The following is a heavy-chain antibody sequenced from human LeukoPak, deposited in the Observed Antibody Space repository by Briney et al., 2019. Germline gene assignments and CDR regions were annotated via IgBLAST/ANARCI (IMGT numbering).Heavy chain of an antibody. J-gene: IGHJ6*02. CDR1: GGSFSGYY. CDR3: AGGRPGYSYGPYYYYGMDV. D-gene: IGHD5-18*01. CDR2: INHSGST. Sequence: SETLSLTCAVYGGSFSGYYWSWIRQPPGKGLEWIGEINHSGSTNYNPSLKSRVTISVDTSKNQFSLKLSSVTAADTAVYYCAGGRPGYSYGPYYYYGMDVWGQGTTVTVSS. V-gene: IGHV4-34*01.